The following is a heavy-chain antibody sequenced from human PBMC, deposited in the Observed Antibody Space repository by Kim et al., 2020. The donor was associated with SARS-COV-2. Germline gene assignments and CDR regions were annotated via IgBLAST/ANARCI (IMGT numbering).Heavy chain of an antibody. Sequence: PALTSRVTISVDTTKDQFPLKLSSVTAADTAVYYCARSVRRRDYFDYWGQGTLVTVSS. J-gene: IGHJ4*02. V-gene: IGHV4-31*02. CDR3: ARSVRRRDYFDY. D-gene: IGHD1-1*01.